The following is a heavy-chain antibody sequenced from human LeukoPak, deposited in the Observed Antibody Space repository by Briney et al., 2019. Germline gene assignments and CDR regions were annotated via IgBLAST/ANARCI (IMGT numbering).Heavy chain of an antibody. CDR2: ISYDGSNK. V-gene: IGHV3-30*04. CDR3: AKDSEIAAAGSYWYFDL. J-gene: IGHJ2*01. D-gene: IGHD6-13*01. Sequence: GGSLRLSCAASGFTFSSYAMHWVRQAPGKGLQWVAVISYDGSNKYHTDSVKGRFTISRDNSKNTLYLQMNSLRAEDTAVYYCAKDSEIAAAGSYWYFDLWGRGTLVTVSS. CDR1: GFTFSSYA.